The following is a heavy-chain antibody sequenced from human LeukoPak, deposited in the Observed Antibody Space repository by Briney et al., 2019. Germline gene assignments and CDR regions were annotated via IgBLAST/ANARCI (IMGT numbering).Heavy chain of an antibody. J-gene: IGHJ4*02. V-gene: IGHV3-23*01. D-gene: IGHD3-10*01. CDR1: GFTFSSYA. Sequence: GGSLTLSCTASGFTFSSYAMGWVRQAPGKGLEWFSIITGTGGSTYYADSVKGRFTISRDNSKNTLSLQMNSVRAADTAVYYCAKAHIGSGSVYYFDYRGQGTLVTVSS. CDR2: ITGTGGST. CDR3: AKAHIGSGSVYYFDY.